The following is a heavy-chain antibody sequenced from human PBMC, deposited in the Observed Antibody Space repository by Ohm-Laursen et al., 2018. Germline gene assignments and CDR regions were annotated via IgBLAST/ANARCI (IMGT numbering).Heavy chain of an antibody. CDR2: ISSGSRYI. Sequence: GSLRLSCAAAGFTFSSNAMNWVRQAPGEGLEWVSSISSGSRYIHYADSVQGRFTLSRDDAKNSLYLQMSSLRAEDTALYYCARTTQYGEFIPWYFDLWGRGTLVTVSS. CDR1: GFTFSSNA. D-gene: IGHD4-17*01. V-gene: IGHV3-21*01. J-gene: IGHJ2*01. CDR3: ARTTQYGEFIPWYFDL.